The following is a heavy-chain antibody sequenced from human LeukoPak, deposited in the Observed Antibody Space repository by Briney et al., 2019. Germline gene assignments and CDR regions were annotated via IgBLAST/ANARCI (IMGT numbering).Heavy chain of an antibody. J-gene: IGHJ4*02. CDR2: ISGSGGST. D-gene: IGHD3-22*01. Sequence: GGSLRLSCAASGFTFSSYSMSWVRQAPGKGLEWVSAISGSGGSTYYADSVKGRFTISRDNSKNTLYPRMNSLRAEDTAVYYCAKGSSIRYYYDSSGYYSDYWGQGTLVTVSS. V-gene: IGHV3-23*01. CDR3: AKGSSIRYYYDSSGYYSDY. CDR1: GFTFSSYS.